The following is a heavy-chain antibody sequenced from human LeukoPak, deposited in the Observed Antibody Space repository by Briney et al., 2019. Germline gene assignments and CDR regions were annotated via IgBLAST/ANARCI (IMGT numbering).Heavy chain of an antibody. V-gene: IGHV3-15*01. CDR3: TTDQLPGLPLLDWSYLGDS. D-gene: IGHD3/OR15-3a*01. CDR2: IKRKTDGATT. Sequence: PGGSLRLSCAASGFTFTNDGMHWVRQAPGKGLEWVGRIKRKTDGATTDYAAQVKGRFTISRDDSKTTLFLQMHSLKAEDTAMYYCTTDQLPGLPLLDWSYLGDSRGQGTLVTVSP. J-gene: IGHJ4*02. CDR1: GFTFTNDG.